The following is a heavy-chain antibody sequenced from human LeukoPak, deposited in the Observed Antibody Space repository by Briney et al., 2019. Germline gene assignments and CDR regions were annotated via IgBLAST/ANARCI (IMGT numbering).Heavy chain of an antibody. CDR3: ARDLSIAAALDP. CDR1: GYTFTSYG. J-gene: IGHJ5*02. Sequence: GASVKVSCKASGYTFTSYGISWVRQAPGQGLEWMGWINPNSGGTNYAQKFQGRVTMTRDTSISTAYMELSRLRSDDTAVYYCARDLSIAAALDPWGQGTLVTVSS. D-gene: IGHD6-13*01. V-gene: IGHV1-2*02. CDR2: INPNSGGT.